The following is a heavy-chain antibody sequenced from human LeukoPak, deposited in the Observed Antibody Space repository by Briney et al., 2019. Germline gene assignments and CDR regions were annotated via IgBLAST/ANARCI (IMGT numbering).Heavy chain of an antibody. CDR1: GGSFSGYY. J-gene: IGHJ4*02. Sequence: PSETLSLTCAVYGGSFSGYYWSWIRQPPGKGLEWIGEINHSGSTNYNPSLKSRVTISVDTSKNQFSLKLSSVTAADTAVYYCARGNYYDSSVKGDFDYWGQGTLVTVSS. CDR3: ARGNYYDSSVKGDFDY. V-gene: IGHV4-34*01. D-gene: IGHD3-22*01. CDR2: INHSGST.